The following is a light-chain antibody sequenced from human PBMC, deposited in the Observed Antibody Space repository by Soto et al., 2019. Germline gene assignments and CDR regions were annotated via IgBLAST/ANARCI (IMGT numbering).Light chain of an antibody. CDR2: GAS. CDR1: QSVSSN. CDR3: QQYNNWQRT. Sequence: EIVMTQSPATLSVSPGERATLSCRASQSVSSNLAWYQQKPGQAPRLLIYGASTRATGIPARFGGSGSGTEFTLTISSLQSEDFAVYYCQQYNNWQRTFGQGTKVDIK. J-gene: IGKJ1*01. V-gene: IGKV3-15*01.